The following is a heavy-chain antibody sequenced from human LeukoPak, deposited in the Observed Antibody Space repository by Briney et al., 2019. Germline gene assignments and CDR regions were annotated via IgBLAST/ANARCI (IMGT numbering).Heavy chain of an antibody. CDR2: IIPIFGTA. V-gene: IGHV1-69*05. D-gene: IGHD2-21*02. CDR1: GGTFSSYA. J-gene: IGHJ3*02. Sequence: ASVKVSCKASGGTFSSYAISWVRQAPGQGLEWMGGIIPIFGTANYAQKFQGRVTITTDESTSTAYMELSSLRSEDTAVYYCATRRAYCGGDCYSTSSAFDIWGQGTMVTVSS. CDR3: ATRRAYCGGDCYSTSSAFDI.